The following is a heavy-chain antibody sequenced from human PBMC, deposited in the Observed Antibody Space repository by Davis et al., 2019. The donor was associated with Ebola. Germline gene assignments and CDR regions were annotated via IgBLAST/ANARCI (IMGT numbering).Heavy chain of an antibody. V-gene: IGHV3-23*01. J-gene: IGHJ6*02. CDR1: GFTFSTYA. Sequence: ESLKISCTASGFTFSTYAMSWVRQAPGAGLEWVSAISHSGGDTYYADSVKGRFTISRDNSKKTVDLQMNSLRADDTAIYYCAKTRRLYFYYGMDVWGQGTTVTVSS. CDR2: ISHSGGDT. CDR3: AKTRRLYFYYGMDV.